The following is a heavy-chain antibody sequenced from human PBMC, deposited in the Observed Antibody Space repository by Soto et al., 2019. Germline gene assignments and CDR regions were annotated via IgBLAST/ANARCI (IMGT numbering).Heavy chain of an antibody. Sequence: SETLSMTFDEFGGSISSSNWGRWVRQPPGKGLEWIGEIYHSGSTNYNPSLKSRVTISVDKSKNQFSLKLSSVTAADTAVYYCARSEGQQLVRGFAFDIWGQGTMVT. V-gene: IGHV4-4*02. CDR2: IYHSGST. CDR1: GGSISSSNW. CDR3: ARSEGQQLVRGFAFDI. D-gene: IGHD6-13*01. J-gene: IGHJ3*02.